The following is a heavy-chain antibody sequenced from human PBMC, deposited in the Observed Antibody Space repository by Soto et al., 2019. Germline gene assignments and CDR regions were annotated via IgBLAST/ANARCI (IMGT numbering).Heavy chain of an antibody. D-gene: IGHD6-19*01. CDR3: ARGYSTGWYYFDY. J-gene: IGHJ4*02. V-gene: IGHV6-1*01. CDR1: GDSVSSNIAT. Sequence: SQTLSLTCVISGDSVSSNIATWGWIRQSPSRGLEWLGRTYYRSRWFNDYAVYVKSRITINPDTSKNQFSLQLNSVSPEDTAVYYCARGYSTGWYYFDYWGQGTLVTVSS. CDR2: TYYRSRWFN.